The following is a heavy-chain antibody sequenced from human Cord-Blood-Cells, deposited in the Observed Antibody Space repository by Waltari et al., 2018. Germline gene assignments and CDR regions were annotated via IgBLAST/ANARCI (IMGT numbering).Heavy chain of an antibody. D-gene: IGHD2-2*01. CDR3: AKDAAHCLDCSSTSCYDY. V-gene: IGHV3-23*01. CDR2: ISGSGGST. J-gene: IGHJ4*02. CDR1: GFTFSSYA. Sequence: EVQLLESGGGLVQPGGSLRLSCAASGFTFSSYAMSWVRQAPGKGLEWVSAISGSGGSTYYADSVKGRFTISRDNSKNTLYLQRNSLRAEDTAVYYCAKDAAHCLDCSSTSCYDYWGQGTLVTVSS.